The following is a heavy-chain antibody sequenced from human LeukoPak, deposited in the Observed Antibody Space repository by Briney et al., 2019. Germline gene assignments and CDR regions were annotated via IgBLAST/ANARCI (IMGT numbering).Heavy chain of an antibody. D-gene: IGHD2-15*01. CDR3: ARHGPGYCSRRGCYPDH. V-gene: IGHV5-51*01. Sequence: GESLKISCRTSGYSFSNYWIGWLRQLPGKGLEWMGIIYPDDSDTRYRPSFQGQVTISADKSISTAHLQWSSLKASDTAMYYCARHGPGYCSRRGCYPDHWGQGTLVTVSS. J-gene: IGHJ5*02. CDR1: GYSFSNYW. CDR2: IYPDDSDT.